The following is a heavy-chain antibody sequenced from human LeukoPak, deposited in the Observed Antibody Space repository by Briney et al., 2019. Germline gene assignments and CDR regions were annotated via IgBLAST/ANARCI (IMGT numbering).Heavy chain of an antibody. CDR3: ARGLGFWSGYYPRYYYYYMDV. J-gene: IGHJ6*03. Sequence: PSETLSLTCAVYGGSFSGYYWSWIRQPPGKGLEWIGEINHSGSTNYNPSLKSRVTISVDTSKNQFSLKLSSVTAADTAVYYCARGLGFWSGYYPRYYYYYMDVWGKGTTVTVSS. V-gene: IGHV4-34*01. D-gene: IGHD3-3*01. CDR1: GGSFSGYY. CDR2: INHSGST.